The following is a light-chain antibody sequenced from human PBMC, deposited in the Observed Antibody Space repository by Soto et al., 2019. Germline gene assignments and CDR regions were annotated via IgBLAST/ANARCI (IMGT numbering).Light chain of an antibody. J-gene: IGKJ1*01. V-gene: IGKV1-39*01. CDR1: QSISHY. CDR3: QQSFSTTRT. Sequence: DIQMTQSPSSLSAFVGDTVTITCRASQSISHYLNWYQQKPGKAPNLLIYATSTLESGVPSRFSGSGYGTEFTLTITSLQPEDVATYYCQQSFSTTRTFGQGTKVEIK. CDR2: ATS.